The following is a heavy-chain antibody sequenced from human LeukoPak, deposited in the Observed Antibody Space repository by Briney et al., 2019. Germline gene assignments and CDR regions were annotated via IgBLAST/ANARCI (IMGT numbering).Heavy chain of an antibody. V-gene: IGHV1-2*02. CDR2: INPNSGGT. Sequence: GASVKVSCKASGYTFTSYYMHWVRQAPGQGLEWMGWINPNSGGTNYAQKFQGRVTMTRDTSISTAYMELSRLRSDDTAVYYCARSGSTDYGGNSPIDYWGQGTLVTVSS. D-gene: IGHD4-23*01. CDR3: ARSGSTDYGGNSPIDY. CDR1: GYTFTSYY. J-gene: IGHJ4*02.